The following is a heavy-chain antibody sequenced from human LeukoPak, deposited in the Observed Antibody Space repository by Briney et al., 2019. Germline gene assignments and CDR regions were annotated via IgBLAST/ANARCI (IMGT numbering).Heavy chain of an antibody. CDR3: ARLIGDRTIYDY. V-gene: IGHV3-7*01. CDR2: INQGGSET. Sequence: PGRCLRLSFAASASTFRTYWISWGRQPPGSGLELEASINQGGSETYYVESVKGRFTISRDNAMNSFFLQMNSLRAEDTAVYYCARLIGDRTIYDYWGQGTLVTVSS. J-gene: IGHJ4*02. D-gene: IGHD6-6*01. CDR1: ASTFRTYW.